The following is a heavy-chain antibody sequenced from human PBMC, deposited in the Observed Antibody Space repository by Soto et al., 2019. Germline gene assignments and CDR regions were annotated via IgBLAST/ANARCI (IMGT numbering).Heavy chain of an antibody. CDR1: GGSISSYY. J-gene: IGHJ5*02. D-gene: IGHD3-22*01. V-gene: IGHV4-59*01. CDR3: AREYYYDSSGYVNWFDP. Sequence: ASETLSLTCTVSGGSISSYYWSWIRQPPGKGLEWIGYIYYSGSTNYNPSLKSRVTISVDTSKNQFSLKLSSVTAADTAVYYCAREYYYDSSGYVNWFDPWGQGTLVTVSS. CDR2: IYYSGST.